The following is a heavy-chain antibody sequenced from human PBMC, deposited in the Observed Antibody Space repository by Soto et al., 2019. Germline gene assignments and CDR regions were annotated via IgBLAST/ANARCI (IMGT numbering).Heavy chain of an antibody. V-gene: IGHV1-18*04. CDR2: ISGYNGQT. J-gene: IGHJ6*02. D-gene: IGHD3-10*01. Sequence: QVQLVQSGPEVKKPGASVKVSCKASAYTFTTYGISWVRQAPGQGLEWMGWISGYNGQTNYPQKFRGRVTLTTDTSTSTAYMELRSPRSDDTAMYYCARDNRKELWVEGLNAMDGWGQGTTVTVSS. CDR1: AYTFTTYG. CDR3: ARDNRKELWVEGLNAMDG.